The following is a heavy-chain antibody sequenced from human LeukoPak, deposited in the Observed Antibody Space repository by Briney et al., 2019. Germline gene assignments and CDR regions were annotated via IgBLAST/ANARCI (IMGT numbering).Heavy chain of an antibody. V-gene: IGHV3-33*01. Sequence: GGSLRLSCAASGFTFSSYGMHWVRQAPGKGLEWVAVIWYDGSNKYYADSVKGRFTISRDNSKNTLYLQMNSLRAEDTAVYYCARAPPGYCSGGSCPDFDYWGQGTLVTVSS. CDR3: ARAPPGYCSGGSCPDFDY. CDR1: GFTFSSYG. J-gene: IGHJ4*02. D-gene: IGHD2-15*01. CDR2: IWYDGSNK.